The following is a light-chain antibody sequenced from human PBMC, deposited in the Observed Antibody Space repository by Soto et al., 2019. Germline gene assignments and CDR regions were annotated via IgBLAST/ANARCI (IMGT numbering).Light chain of an antibody. CDR3: QQRSNWPPVIT. V-gene: IGKV3-11*01. CDR1: QSFSSY. Sequence: EIVLTQSPATLSLSPGERATLSCRASQSFSSYLAWYQQKPGQAPRLLIYEASKRATGIPARFSGRGSGTDFTLTISSLEPEEFAVYYCQQRSNWPPVITFGQGTRLEIK. J-gene: IGKJ5*01. CDR2: EAS.